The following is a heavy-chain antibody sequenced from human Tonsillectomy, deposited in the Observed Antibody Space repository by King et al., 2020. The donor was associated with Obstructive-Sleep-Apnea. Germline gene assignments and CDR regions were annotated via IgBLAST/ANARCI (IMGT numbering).Heavy chain of an antibody. J-gene: IGHJ4*02. CDR3: VRDRGGVAGA. V-gene: IGHV3-66*01. CDR2: IYSGGST. D-gene: IGHD6-19*01. Sequence: VQLVESGGGLVQPGGSLRLSCAASGFSVSSNYMSWVRQAPGKGLEWVSVIYSGGSTYYAESVKGRFTISRDNSKNTLYLQMHSLRAEDTAVYYCVRDRGGVAGAWGQGTLVTVSS. CDR1: GFSVSSNY.